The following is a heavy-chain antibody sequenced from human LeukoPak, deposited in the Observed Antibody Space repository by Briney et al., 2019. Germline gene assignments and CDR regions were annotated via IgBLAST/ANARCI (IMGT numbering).Heavy chain of an antibody. J-gene: IGHJ4*02. CDR3: ARASRDIVVVPAASNRRYFDY. CDR2: INHSGST. Sequence: SETLSLTCAVYGESFSGYYWSWIRHPPGKGLEWIGEINHSGSTNYNTSLKSRVTISVDTSKNQFSLKLSSVTAADTAVYYCARASRDIVVVPAASNRRYFDYWGQGTLDTVSS. D-gene: IGHD2-2*01. V-gene: IGHV4-34*01. CDR1: GESFSGYY.